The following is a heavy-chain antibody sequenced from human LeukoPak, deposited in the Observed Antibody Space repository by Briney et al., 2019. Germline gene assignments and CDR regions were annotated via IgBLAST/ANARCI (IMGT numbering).Heavy chain of an antibody. Sequence: SETLSLTCIVSGGSISSDYWTWIRQPAGKGLEWIGLIYTSGTTNYNPSLKSRVTMSVDTSTNQFSLKLTSVTAADTAVYYCARKFDYWGQGRLFTVSS. CDR2: IYTSGTT. CDR1: GGSISSDY. J-gene: IGHJ4*02. V-gene: IGHV4-4*07. CDR3: ARKFDY.